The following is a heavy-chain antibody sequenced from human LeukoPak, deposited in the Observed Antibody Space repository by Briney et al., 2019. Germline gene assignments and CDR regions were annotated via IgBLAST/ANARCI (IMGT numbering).Heavy chain of an antibody. CDR3: ARWASAEMATPNFDY. D-gene: IGHD5-24*01. CDR2: IYYSGST. Sequence: SETLSLTCTVSGGSISSYYWSWIRQPPGKGLEWIGYIYYSGSTNYNPSLKSRVTISVGTSKNQFSLKLSSVTAADTAVYYCARWASAEMATPNFDYWGQGTLVTVSS. CDR1: GGSISSYY. V-gene: IGHV4-59*01. J-gene: IGHJ4*02.